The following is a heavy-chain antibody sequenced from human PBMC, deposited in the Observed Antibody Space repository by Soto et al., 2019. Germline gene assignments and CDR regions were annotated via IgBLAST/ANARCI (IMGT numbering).Heavy chain of an antibody. CDR2: INHSGST. D-gene: IGHD3-3*01. Sequence: QVQLQQWGAGLLKPSETLSLTCAVYGGSFSGYYWSWIRQPPGKGLEWIGEINHSGSTSYNPSLKSRVTISVDTSKNQFSLKLSSVTAADTAVYYCARGGTIGPTIEGYYMDVWGKGTTVTVSS. J-gene: IGHJ6*03. CDR1: GGSFSGYY. V-gene: IGHV4-34*01. CDR3: ARGGTIGPTIEGYYMDV.